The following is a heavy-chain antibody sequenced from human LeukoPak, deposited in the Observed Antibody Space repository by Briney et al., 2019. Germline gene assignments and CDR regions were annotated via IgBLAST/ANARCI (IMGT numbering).Heavy chain of an antibody. D-gene: IGHD3-22*01. J-gene: IGHJ4*02. CDR3: AYGYYRGFDY. Sequence: SETLSLTCTVSGGSISSSSYYWGWIRQPPGKGLEWIGSIYHSGSTYYNPSLKSRVTISVDTSKNQFSLKLSSVTAADTAVYYCAYGYYRGFDYWGQGTLVTVSS. CDR2: IYHSGST. CDR1: GGSISSSSYY. V-gene: IGHV4-39*07.